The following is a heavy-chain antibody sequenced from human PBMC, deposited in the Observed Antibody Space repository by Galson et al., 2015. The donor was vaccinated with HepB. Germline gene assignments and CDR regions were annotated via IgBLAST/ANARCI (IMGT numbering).Heavy chain of an antibody. J-gene: IGHJ5*02. Sequence: SVKVSCKASGYPFTTYFIHWVRQAPGQWPEWMGWINVGNDNTRYSQKFQGRVTITRDTFANTVYMELSSLRSEDTAFYYCARDGRSQQLVGHWFDTWGQGTLVTVSS. V-gene: IGHV1-3*01. CDR1: GYPFTTYF. CDR3: ARDGRSQQLVGHWFDT. D-gene: IGHD6-6*01. CDR2: INVGNDNT.